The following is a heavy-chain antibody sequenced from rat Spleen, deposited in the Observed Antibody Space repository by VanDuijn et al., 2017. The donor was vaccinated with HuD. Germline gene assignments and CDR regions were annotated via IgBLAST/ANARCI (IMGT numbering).Heavy chain of an antibody. J-gene: IGHJ2*01. D-gene: IGHD4-2*01. CDR1: GFTFSNYY. CDR2: ISTGGGST. Sequence: EVQLVESGGGLVQPGRSLKLSCAASGFTFSNYYMAWVRQAPTKGLEWVAYISTGGGSTYYRDSVKGRFTISRENAYSTLYLQMNSLRSEDTGTYYCTRENWKPDYWGQGVMVTVSS. V-gene: IGHV5-27*01. CDR3: TRENWKPDY.